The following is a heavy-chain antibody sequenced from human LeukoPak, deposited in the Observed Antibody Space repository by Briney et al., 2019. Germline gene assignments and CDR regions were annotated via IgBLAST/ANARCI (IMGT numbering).Heavy chain of an antibody. CDR3: ARQDGAAKFYFDY. CDR2: IYPGDSDT. CDR1: GYSFTSYW. D-gene: IGHD5-24*01. V-gene: IGHV5-51*01. Sequence: GESLKISCKGSGYSFTSYWIGWVRQMPGKGLEWMGIIYPGDSDTRYSPSFQGQVTISADKSISTAYLQWNSLTASDTAMYYCARQDGAAKFYFDYWGQGTLVTVSS. J-gene: IGHJ4*02.